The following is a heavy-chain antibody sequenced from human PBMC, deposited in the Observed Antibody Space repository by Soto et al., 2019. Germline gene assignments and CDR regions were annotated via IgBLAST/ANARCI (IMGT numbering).Heavy chain of an antibody. CDR2: ISYDGSNK. V-gene: IGHV3-30-3*01. CDR3: VVDIVATTPQRYYFYYGMDV. D-gene: IGHD5-12*01. CDR1: GFTFSSYA. J-gene: IGHJ6*02. Sequence: GGSLRLSCAASGFTFSSYAMHWVRQAPGKGLEWVAVISYDGSNKYYADSVKGRFTISRDNSKNTLYLQMNSLRAEDTAVYYCVVDIVATTPQRYYFYYGMDVWGQGTTVTVSS.